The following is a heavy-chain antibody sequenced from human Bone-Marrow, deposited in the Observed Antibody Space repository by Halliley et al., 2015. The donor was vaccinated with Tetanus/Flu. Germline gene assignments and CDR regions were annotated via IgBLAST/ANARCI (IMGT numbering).Heavy chain of an antibody. CDR3: ARRIAVANTGHYFDY. Sequence: QLVQSGAEVKKPGESLKISCKGSGYTFTSYWIVWVRQMPGRGLEWMGIIYPGGSNTRYSPSLQGQVTISADKSIRTAYLQWSSLQAADTAVYYCARRIAVANTGHYFDYWGQGTLVTVSS. D-gene: IGHD6-19*01. CDR2: IYPGGSNT. J-gene: IGHJ4*02. V-gene: IGHV5-51*03. CDR1: GYTFTSYW.